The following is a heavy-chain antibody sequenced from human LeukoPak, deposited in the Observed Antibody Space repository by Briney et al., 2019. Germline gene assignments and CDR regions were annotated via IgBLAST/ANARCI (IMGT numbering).Heavy chain of an antibody. V-gene: IGHV3-33*06. D-gene: IGHD6-19*01. CDR3: AKELSSGWYYFDY. CDR2: IWYDGSNK. CDR1: GFTFQNYG. J-gene: IGHJ4*02. Sequence: GGSLRLSCAASGFTFQNYGMHWVRQAPGKGLEWVAVIWYDGSNKYYADSVKGRFTISRDNSKNTLYLQMNSLRAEDTAVYYCAKELSSGWYYFDYWGQGTLVTVSS.